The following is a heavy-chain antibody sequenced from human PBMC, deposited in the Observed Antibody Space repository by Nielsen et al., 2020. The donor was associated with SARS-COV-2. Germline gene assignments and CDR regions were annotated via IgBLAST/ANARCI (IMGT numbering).Heavy chain of an antibody. J-gene: IGHJ6*03. Sequence: SETLSLTCTVSGGSISSGGYYWSWIRQHPGKGLEWIGYIYYSGSTYYNPSLKSRVTISVDTSKNQFSPKLSSVTAADTAVYYCARVRSSSSVYYYYYMDVWGKGTTVTVSS. CDR1: GGSISSGGYY. D-gene: IGHD6-6*01. CDR3: ARVRSSSSVYYYYYMDV. CDR2: IYYSGST. V-gene: IGHV4-31*03.